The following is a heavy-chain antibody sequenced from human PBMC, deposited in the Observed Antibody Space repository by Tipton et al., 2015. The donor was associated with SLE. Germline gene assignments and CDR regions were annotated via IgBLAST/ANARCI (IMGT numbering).Heavy chain of an antibody. CDR3: AGAAPGVQGVNDAFDI. Sequence: TLSLTCAVYGGSFSGYYWSWIRQPPGKGLEWIGEINHSGSTNYNPSLKSRVTISVDTSKNQFSLKLSSVTAADTAVYYCAGAAPGVQGVNDAFDIWGQGTMVTFSS. D-gene: IGHD3-10*01. V-gene: IGHV4-34*01. CDR2: INHSGST. CDR1: GGSFSGYY. J-gene: IGHJ3*02.